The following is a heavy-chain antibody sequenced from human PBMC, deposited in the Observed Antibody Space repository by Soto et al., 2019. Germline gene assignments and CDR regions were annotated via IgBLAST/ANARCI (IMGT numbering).Heavy chain of an antibody. CDR1: GGTFSSYA. D-gene: IGHD6-13*01. CDR2: IIPIFGTA. CDR3: ARGGYSSSWYLQYWFDP. V-gene: IGHV1-69*13. Sequence: SVKVSCKASGGTFSSYAISWVRQAPGQGLEWMGGIIPIFGTANYAQKFQGRVTITADESTSTAYMELSSLRSEDTAVYYCARGGYSSSWYLQYWFDPWGQGTLVTVSS. J-gene: IGHJ5*02.